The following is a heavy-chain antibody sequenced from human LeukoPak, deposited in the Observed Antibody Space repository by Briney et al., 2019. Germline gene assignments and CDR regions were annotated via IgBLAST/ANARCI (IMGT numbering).Heavy chain of an antibody. Sequence: SETLSLTCAAYGGSFSGYYWSWIRQPPGKGLEWIGEINHSGSTNYNPSLKSRVTISVDTSKNQFSLKLSSVTAADTAVYYCARGHYSSTLDYWGQGTLATVSS. CDR2: INHSGST. J-gene: IGHJ4*02. D-gene: IGHD6-13*01. CDR3: ARGHYSSTLDY. CDR1: GGSFSGYY. V-gene: IGHV4-34*01.